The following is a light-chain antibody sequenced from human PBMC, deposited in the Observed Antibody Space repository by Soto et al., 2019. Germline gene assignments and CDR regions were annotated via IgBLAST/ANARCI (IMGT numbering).Light chain of an antibody. Sequence: DVVMTQTPLSSPVTLGLPASISCRSSQSLVSGDGNTYLSWLHQRPGQPPRLLIYQISNRFSGVPDRVSGSGAGTDFTLTISRVEAEEVGVYYCMQATYVPETFGQGTTVEIK. J-gene: IGKJ1*01. CDR2: QIS. V-gene: IGKV2-24*01. CDR1: QSLVSGDGNTY. CDR3: MQATYVPET.